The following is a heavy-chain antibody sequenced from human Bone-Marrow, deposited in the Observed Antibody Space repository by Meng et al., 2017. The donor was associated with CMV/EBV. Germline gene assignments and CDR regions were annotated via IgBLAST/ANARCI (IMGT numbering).Heavy chain of an antibody. V-gene: IGHV3-30*02. CDR2: IRYDGSNK. CDR3: ARVSGWRWKY. CDR1: GFTFSSYG. J-gene: IGHJ4*02. D-gene: IGHD5-24*01. Sequence: GESLKISCAASGFTFSSYGMHWVRQAPGKGLEWVAFIRYDGSNKYYADSVKGRFTISRDNAKNSLYLQMNSLRAEDTAVYYCARVSGWRWKYWGQGTLVTVSS.